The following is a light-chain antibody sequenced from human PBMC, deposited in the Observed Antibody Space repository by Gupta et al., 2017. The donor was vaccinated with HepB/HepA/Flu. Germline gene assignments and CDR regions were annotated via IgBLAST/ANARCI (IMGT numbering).Light chain of an antibody. Sequence: SALTQPPSASGSPGQSVTISCTGTSSDVGGYNHVSWYQQHPGTAPKLMIFEVNQRPSGVPGRFSGSKAGNTASLTVSGLQADDEANYYCSSYAGSNNVVFGGGTKLTVL. CDR2: EVN. J-gene: IGLJ2*01. V-gene: IGLV2-8*01. CDR1: SSDVGGYNH. CDR3: SSYAGSNNVV.